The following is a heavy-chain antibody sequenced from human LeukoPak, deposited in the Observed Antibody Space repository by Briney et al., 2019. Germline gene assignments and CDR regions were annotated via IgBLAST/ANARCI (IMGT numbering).Heavy chain of an antibody. D-gene: IGHD5-24*01. CDR3: ARGPETATIFGWFDP. J-gene: IGHJ5*02. V-gene: IGHV1-69*05. Sequence: SVKVSCKASGGTFSSYAISWVRQAPGQGLEWMGGIIPIFGTANYAQKFQGRVTITTDESTSTAYMELSSLRSEDTAVYYCARGPETATIFGWFDPWGQGTLVTVSS. CDR1: GGTFSSYA. CDR2: IIPIFGTA.